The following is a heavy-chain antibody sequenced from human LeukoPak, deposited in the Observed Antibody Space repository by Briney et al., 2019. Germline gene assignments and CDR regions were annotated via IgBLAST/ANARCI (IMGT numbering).Heavy chain of an antibody. V-gene: IGHV3-23*01. CDR1: GFTFSIYA. J-gene: IGHJ5*02. D-gene: IGHD6-13*01. CDR3: AKKGSGWSHWFDP. Sequence: PGGSLRLSCAASGFTFSIYAMSWVRQAPGKGLEWVSATSGSGDSTYYPDSVKGRFTISRDNSKNTLFLQMNSLRVEDTAVYFCAKKGSGWSHWFDPWGQGTLVTVSS. CDR2: TSGSGDST.